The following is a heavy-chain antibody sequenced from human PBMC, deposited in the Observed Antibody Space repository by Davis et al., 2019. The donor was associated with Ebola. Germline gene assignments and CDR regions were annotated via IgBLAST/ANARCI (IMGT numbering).Heavy chain of an antibody. CDR2: INPNSGGT. V-gene: IGHV1-2*02. CDR1: GYTFTAYF. Sequence: ASVKVSCEASGYTFTAYFMHWVRQAPGQGLEWMGWINPNSGGTNYAQKFQGRVTMTRDTSISTAYMELRSLRSDDTAVYYCARDMADYYDSSGWYYFDYWGQGTLVTVSS. J-gene: IGHJ4*02. D-gene: IGHD3-22*01. CDR3: ARDMADYYDSSGWYYFDY.